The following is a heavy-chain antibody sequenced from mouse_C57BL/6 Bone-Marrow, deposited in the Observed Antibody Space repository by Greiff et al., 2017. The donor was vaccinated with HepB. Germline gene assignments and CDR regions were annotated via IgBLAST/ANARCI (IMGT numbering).Heavy chain of an antibody. CDR3: ARGGYWYFDV. V-gene: IGHV1-81*01. Sequence: VQLVESGAELARPGASVKLSCKASGYTFTSYGISWVKQRTGQGLEWIGEIYPRSGNTYYNEKFKGKATLTADKSSSTAYMELRSLTSEDSAVYFCARGGYWYFDVWGTGTTVTVSS. J-gene: IGHJ1*03. CDR2: IYPRSGNT. CDR1: GYTFTSYG.